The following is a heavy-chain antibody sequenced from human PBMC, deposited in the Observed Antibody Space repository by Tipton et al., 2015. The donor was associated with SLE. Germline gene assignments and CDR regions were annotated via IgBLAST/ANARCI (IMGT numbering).Heavy chain of an antibody. D-gene: IGHD6-13*01. Sequence: TLSLTCTVSGGSISSYYWSWIRQPPGKGLEWIGYIYYSGSTNYNPSLKSRVTISVDTSKNQFSLKLSSVTAADTAVYYCARRGDYSSSWYVAYYYYMDVWGKGTTVIVSS. CDR1: GGSISSYY. CDR2: IYYSGST. J-gene: IGHJ6*03. CDR3: ARRGDYSSSWYVAYYYYMDV. V-gene: IGHV4-59*12.